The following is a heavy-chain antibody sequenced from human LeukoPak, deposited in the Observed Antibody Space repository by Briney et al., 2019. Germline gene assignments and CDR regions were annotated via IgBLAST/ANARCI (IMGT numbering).Heavy chain of an antibody. CDR2: INHSGST. V-gene: IGHV4-34*01. CDR1: GGSFSGYY. D-gene: IGHD1-1*01. Sequence: SETLSLTCAVYGGSFSGYYWSWIRQPPGKGLEWIGEINHSGSTNYNPSLKSRVTMSVDTSKNQISLKLSSVTAADTAVYYCARESGTRFDPWGQGTLVTVSS. CDR3: ARESGTRFDP. J-gene: IGHJ5*02.